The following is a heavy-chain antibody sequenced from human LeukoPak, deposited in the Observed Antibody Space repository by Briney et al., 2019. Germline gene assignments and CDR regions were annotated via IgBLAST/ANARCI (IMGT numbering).Heavy chain of an antibody. V-gene: IGHV1-8*01. D-gene: IGHD2-2*01. CDR2: MNPNSGNT. J-gene: IGHJ4*02. CDR3: ARTTSDLGYCSSSSCNYFDY. Sequence: ASVKVSCKASGYTFTSYDINWVRQATGQGFEWMGWMNPNSGNTGYAQKFQGRVTMTRNTSISTAYMELSSLRSEDTAVYYCARTTSDLGYCSSSSCNYFDYWGQGTLVTVSS. CDR1: GYTFTSYD.